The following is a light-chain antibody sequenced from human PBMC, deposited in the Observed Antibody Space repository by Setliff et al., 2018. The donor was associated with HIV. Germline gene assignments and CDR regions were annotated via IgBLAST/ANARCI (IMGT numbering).Light chain of an antibody. V-gene: IGLV2-14*01. CDR3: SSYASSNTLP. J-gene: IGLJ1*01. Sequence: QSVLTQPASVSGSPGQSITISCTGTSSDVGGYNYVSWYQQHPGKAPKLIIYEVTNRPSGISNRFSGSKSGNTNSLTISGLQAEDEADYYCSSYASSNTLPFGTGTKV. CDR1: SSDVGGYNY. CDR2: EVT.